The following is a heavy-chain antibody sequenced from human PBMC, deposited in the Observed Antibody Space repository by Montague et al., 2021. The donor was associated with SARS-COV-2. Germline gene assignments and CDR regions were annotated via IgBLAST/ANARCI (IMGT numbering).Heavy chain of an antibody. CDR3: ARETYTSAWFRQFDY. V-gene: IGHV4-39*01. J-gene: IGHJ4*02. CDR2: IYYSGNT. CDR1: GGSISSSNYY. Sequence: SETLSLTCTVSGGSISSSNYYWGWIRQPPGKGLEWIGSIYYSGNTYYNPSLQSRVTISVDTSKNQFSLKLSSVTAADTAVYYCARETYTSAWFRQFDYWGQGTLVTVSS. D-gene: IGHD6-19*01.